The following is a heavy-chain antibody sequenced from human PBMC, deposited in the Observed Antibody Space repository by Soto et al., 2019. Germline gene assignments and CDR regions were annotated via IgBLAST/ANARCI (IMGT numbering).Heavy chain of an antibody. J-gene: IGHJ4*02. V-gene: IGHV1-69*01. CDR3: ATALGCRSTSCTLDY. D-gene: IGHD2-2*01. Sequence: QVQLVQSGAEVKKPGSSVKVSCKASGGTFGSYAFSWVRQAPGQGLEWMGGIIPVSGAAHYAQKFQGRVTITEEASTSTAYVELSSLSSQDTAVYYCATALGCRSTSCTLDYWGQGTRVIVSS. CDR1: GGTFGSYA. CDR2: IIPVSGAA.